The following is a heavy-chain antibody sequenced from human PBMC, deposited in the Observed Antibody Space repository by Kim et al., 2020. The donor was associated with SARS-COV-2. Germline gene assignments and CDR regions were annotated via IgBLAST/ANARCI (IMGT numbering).Heavy chain of an antibody. CDR3: ARGGDCSGGSCYSSGPPYDY. CDR1: GGSFSGYY. CDR2: INHSGST. D-gene: IGHD2-15*01. V-gene: IGHV4-34*01. Sequence: SETLSLTCAVYGGSFSGYYWSWIRQPPGKGLEWIGEINHSGSTNYNPSLKSRVTISVDTSKNQFSLKLSSVTAADTAVYYCARGGDCSGGSCYSSGPPYDYWGQGTLVTVSS. J-gene: IGHJ4*02.